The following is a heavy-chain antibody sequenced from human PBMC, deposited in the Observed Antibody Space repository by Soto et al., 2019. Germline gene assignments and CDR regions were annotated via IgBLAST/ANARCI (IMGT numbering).Heavy chain of an antibody. CDR2: IYHLGTT. Sequence: PSETLSLTCTVSGDTVGSTRLWSWVRLSPGRGLEWIGDIYHLGTTNYNPSLKRRVTISVDRSKNQFSLKLSSVTAADTAVYYCARAHYGDYGYGMDVWGQGTTVTVSS. V-gene: IGHV4-4*02. CDR1: GDTVGSTRL. J-gene: IGHJ6*02. CDR3: ARAHYGDYGYGMDV. D-gene: IGHD4-17*01.